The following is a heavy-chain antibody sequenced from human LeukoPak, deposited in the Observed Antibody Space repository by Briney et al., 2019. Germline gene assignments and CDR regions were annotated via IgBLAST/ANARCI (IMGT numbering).Heavy chain of an antibody. CDR2: IIPIFGTA. V-gene: IGHV1-69*13. Sequence: SVKVSCKASGGTFSSYAISWVRQAPGQGLEWMGGIIPIFGTANYAQKFQGRVTITADESTSTAYMELSSLRSEDTAVYYCARATYYYGSGSPNWFDPWGQGTLVTVSS. J-gene: IGHJ5*02. CDR3: ARATYYYGSGSPNWFDP. D-gene: IGHD3-10*01. CDR1: GGTFSSYA.